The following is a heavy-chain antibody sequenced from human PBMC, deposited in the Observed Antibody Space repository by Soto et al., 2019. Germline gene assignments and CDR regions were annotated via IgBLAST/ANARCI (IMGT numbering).Heavy chain of an antibody. V-gene: IGHV3-43D*04. CDR1: GVTFDDYA. J-gene: IGHJ1*01. Sequence: GGSLRLSCAASGVTFDDYAMHWVRQAPGKGLEWVSLISWDGTSTYYADSVQGRFTISRDNSKKSLYLQMNSLRAEDTALYYCAKDPIARGRAEYFQHWGQGTLVTSPQ. CDR3: AKDPIARGRAEYFQH. D-gene: IGHD6-13*01. CDR2: ISWDGTST.